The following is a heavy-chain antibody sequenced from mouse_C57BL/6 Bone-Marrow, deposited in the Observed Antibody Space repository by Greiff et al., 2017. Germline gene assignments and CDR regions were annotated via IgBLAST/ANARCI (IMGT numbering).Heavy chain of an antibody. CDR1: GYTFTSYW. CDR2: IYPGSGST. CDR3: ARTSYDYGRYYYVYG. D-gene: IGHD1-2*01. J-gene: IGHJ1*03. Sequence: QVQLQQSGAELVKPGASVKMSCKASGYTFTSYWITWVKQSPGQGLEWIGDIYPGSGSTNYNEKFKSKATLTVDTSSSTAYMQLSSLTSEDSAVYYCARTSYDYGRYYYVYGWGTGTTVT. V-gene: IGHV1-55*01.